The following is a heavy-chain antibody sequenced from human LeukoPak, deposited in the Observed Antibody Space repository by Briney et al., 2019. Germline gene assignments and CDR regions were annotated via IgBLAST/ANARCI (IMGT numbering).Heavy chain of an antibody. CDR2: ISGSGGST. CDR3: AKDFVRYNIQFDY. J-gene: IGHJ4*02. Sequence: GGSLRLSCAASGFTFSSYAMSWVRQAPGKGLEWVSAISGSGGSTYYADSVRGRFAISRDNSKNTLYLQMDSLRAEDTALYYCAKDFVRYNIQFDYWGQGALVTVSS. CDR1: GFTFSSYA. D-gene: IGHD1-14*01. V-gene: IGHV3-23*01.